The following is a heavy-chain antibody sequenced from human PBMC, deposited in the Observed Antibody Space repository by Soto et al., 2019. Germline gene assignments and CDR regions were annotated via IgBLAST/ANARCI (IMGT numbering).Heavy chain of an antibody. CDR2: INAGNGNT. CDR1: GYTFTSYA. V-gene: IGHV1-3*01. CDR3: AGCYCSSTSCQNWFDP. J-gene: IGHJ5*02. D-gene: IGHD2-2*01. Sequence: QVQLVQSGAEVKKPGASVKVSCKASGYTFTSYAMHWVRQAPGQRLEWMGWINAGNGNTKYSQKFQGRVTITRDTSASTAYMELSSLRSEDTAVYSGAGCYCSSTSCQNWFDPWGQGTLVTVSS.